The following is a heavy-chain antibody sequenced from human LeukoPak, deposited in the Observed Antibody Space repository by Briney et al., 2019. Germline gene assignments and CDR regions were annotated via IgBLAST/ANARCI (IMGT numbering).Heavy chain of an antibody. V-gene: IGHV5-51*01. D-gene: IGHD3-10*01. Sequence: RGESLKISCKGSGYSFTSYWIGWVRQMPGKGLELMVIIYPGDSDIRYSPSFQGQVTISADKSISTAYLQWSSLKASDTAMYYCARLESSEGFDIWGQGTMVTVSS. CDR1: GYSFTSYW. CDR3: ARLESSEGFDI. J-gene: IGHJ3*02. CDR2: IYPGDSDI.